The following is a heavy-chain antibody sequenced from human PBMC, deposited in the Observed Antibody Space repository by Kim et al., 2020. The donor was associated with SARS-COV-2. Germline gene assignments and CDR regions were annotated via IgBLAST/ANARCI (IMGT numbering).Heavy chain of an antibody. J-gene: IGHJ3*02. Sequence: ASVKVSCKASGYTFTSYAMHWVRQAPGQRLEWMGWINAGNGNTKYSQKFQGRVTITRDTSASTAYMELSSLRSEDTAVYYCARDLVVVVPAARNAFDIWGQGTMVTVSS. CDR3: ARDLVVVVPAARNAFDI. CDR2: INAGNGNT. V-gene: IGHV1-3*01. D-gene: IGHD2-2*01. CDR1: GYTFTSYA.